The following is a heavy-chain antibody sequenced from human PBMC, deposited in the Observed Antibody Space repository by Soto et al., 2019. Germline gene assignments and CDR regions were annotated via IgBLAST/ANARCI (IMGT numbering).Heavy chain of an antibody. CDR3: ARDYGPGYYDFWSGYSRINYGMDV. J-gene: IGHJ6*02. CDR1: GFTFSSYS. V-gene: IGHV3-21*01. CDR2: ISSSSSYI. Sequence: KTGGSLRLSCAASGFTFSSYSMNWVRQAPGKGLEWVSSISSSSSYIYYADSVKGRFTISRDNAKNSLYLQMNSLRAEDTAVYYCARDYGPGYYDFWSGYSRINYGMDVWGQGTTVTVSS. D-gene: IGHD3-3*01.